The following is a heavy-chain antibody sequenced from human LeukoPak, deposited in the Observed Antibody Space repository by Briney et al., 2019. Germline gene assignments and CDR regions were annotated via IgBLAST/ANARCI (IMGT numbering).Heavy chain of an antibody. D-gene: IGHD1-26*01. V-gene: IGHV4-30-2*01. J-gene: IGHJ4*02. CDR2: IYHSGST. Sequence: SETLSLTCAVSGGSISSGGYSWSWIRQPPGKGLEWIGYIYHSGSTYYNPSLKSRVAISVDRSKNQFSPKLSSVTAADTAVYYCARTPYSGMYYYFDYWGQGTLVTVSS. CDR1: GGSISSGGYS. CDR3: ARTPYSGMYYYFDY.